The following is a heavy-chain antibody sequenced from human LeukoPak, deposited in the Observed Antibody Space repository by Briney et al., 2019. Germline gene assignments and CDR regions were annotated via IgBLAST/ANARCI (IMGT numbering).Heavy chain of an antibody. CDR2: IYSGGST. J-gene: IGHJ4*02. CDR1: GFTVGSNY. Sequence: PGGSLRLSCAASGFTVGSNYMSWVRQAPGKGVVWVSVIYSGGSTYYADSVKGRFTISRDNSKNTLYLQMNSLRAEDTAVYYCARDRGYSSGWYGRFDYWGQGTLVTVSS. V-gene: IGHV3-66*01. CDR3: ARDRGYSSGWYGRFDY. D-gene: IGHD6-19*01.